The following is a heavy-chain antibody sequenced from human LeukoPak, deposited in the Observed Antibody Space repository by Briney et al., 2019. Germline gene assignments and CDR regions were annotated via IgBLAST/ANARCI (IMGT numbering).Heavy chain of an antibody. CDR3: ARSPEQLALYY. CDR2: ISYDGSNK. J-gene: IGHJ4*02. CDR1: GFTFSNYA. Sequence: GGSLRLSCAASGFTFSNYAMHWVRQAPGKGLEWVAVISYDGSNKYYADSVKGRFTISRDNSKNTLYLQMNSLRAEDTAVYYCARSPEQLALYYWGQGTLVTVSS. D-gene: IGHD6-6*01. V-gene: IGHV3-30-3*01.